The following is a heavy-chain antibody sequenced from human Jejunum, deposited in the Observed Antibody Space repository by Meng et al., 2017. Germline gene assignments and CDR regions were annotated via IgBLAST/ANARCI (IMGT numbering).Heavy chain of an antibody. D-gene: IGHD2-21*02. CDR3: RLAYCVSDCGDS. CDR1: GGSFSTYD. CDR2: IHHSGSI. J-gene: IGHJ4*02. Sequence: QVQVQQWGAGLLKPSETLSLTCAFQGGSFSTYDWSWIRQPPGKGLEWLGQIHHSGSINDNPSRKGRVTMSVDTSRSQISLKLNSVTAADTAVYYCRLAYCVSDCGDSWGQGALVTVSS. V-gene: IGHV4-34*01.